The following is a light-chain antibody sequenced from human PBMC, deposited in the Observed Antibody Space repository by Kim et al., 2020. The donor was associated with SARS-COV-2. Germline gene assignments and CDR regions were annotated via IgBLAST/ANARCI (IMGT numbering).Light chain of an antibody. V-gene: IGLV4-69*01. CDR2: LNSDGSH. CDR1: SGHSSYA. J-gene: IGLJ3*02. Sequence: VKPTCTLSSGHSSYAIACHQQQPEKGPRYSMKLNSDGSHSKGDGIPALFSGSSSGAARYLTIAILHSEDEADYYCQSWGTGIHWVFGGGTQLTVL. CDR3: QSWGTGIHWV.